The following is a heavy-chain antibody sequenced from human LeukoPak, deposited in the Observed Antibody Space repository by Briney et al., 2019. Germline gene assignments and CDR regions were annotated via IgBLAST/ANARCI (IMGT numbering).Heavy chain of an antibody. CDR3: ARDLYSSSWCFVGGDAFDI. V-gene: IGHV3-48*01. D-gene: IGHD6-13*01. CDR2: ISSSSSTI. J-gene: IGHJ3*02. CDR1: GFTFSSYS. Sequence: PGGSLRLSCAASGFTFSSYSMNWVRQAPGKGLEWVSYISSSSSTIYYADSVKGRFTISRDNAKNSLYLQMNSLRAEDTAVYYCARDLYSSSWCFVGGDAFDIWGQGTMVTVSS.